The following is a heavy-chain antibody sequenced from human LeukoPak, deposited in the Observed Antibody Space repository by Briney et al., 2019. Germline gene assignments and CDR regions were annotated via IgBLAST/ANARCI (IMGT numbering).Heavy chain of an antibody. CDR3: ARETGPRTYYYDSSGYYRDAFDI. V-gene: IGHV4-34*01. CDR1: GGSFSGYY. Sequence: PSETLSLTCAVYGGSFSGYYWSWIRQPPGKGLEWIWEINHSGSTNYNPSLKSRVTISVDTSKNQFSLKLSSVTAADTAVYYCARETGPRTYYYDSSGYYRDAFDIWGQGTMVTVSS. D-gene: IGHD3-22*01. CDR2: INHSGST. J-gene: IGHJ3*02.